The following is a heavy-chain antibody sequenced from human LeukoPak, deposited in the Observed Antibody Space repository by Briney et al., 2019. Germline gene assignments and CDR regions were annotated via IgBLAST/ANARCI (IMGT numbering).Heavy chain of an antibody. D-gene: IGHD6-6*01. CDR2: VHYSGST. V-gene: IGHV4-59*01. J-gene: IGHJ3*02. CDR3: AREPNLVDFGT. CDR1: GGSINSDY. Sequence: SETLSLTCTVSGGSINSDYWSWIRQPPGKGLEWIGYVHYSGSTNYNPSLKSRVTISVDKSKYQFSLNLSSVTAADTAVYYCAREPNLVDFGTWGQGTMVTVSS.